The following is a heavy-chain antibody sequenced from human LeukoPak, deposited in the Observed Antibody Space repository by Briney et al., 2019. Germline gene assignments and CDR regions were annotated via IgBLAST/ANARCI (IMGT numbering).Heavy chain of an antibody. J-gene: IGHJ4*02. CDR3: AKDKRGYNYGVFDY. CDR1: GFTFDDYA. CDR2: IGWNSGSI. Sequence: GGSLRLSCAASGFTFDDYAKHWVRQAPGKGLEWVSGIGWNSGSIVYADSVKGRFTTSRQNAKNSLFLQMNSLRAEDTALYYCAKDKRGYNYGVFDYWGQGTLVTVSS. D-gene: IGHD5-18*01. V-gene: IGHV3-9*01.